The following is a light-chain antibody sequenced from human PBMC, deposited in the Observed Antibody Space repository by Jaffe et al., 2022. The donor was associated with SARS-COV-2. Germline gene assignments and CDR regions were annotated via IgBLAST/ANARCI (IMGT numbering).Light chain of an antibody. CDR2: YND. J-gene: IGLJ2*01. V-gene: IGLV3-21*04. Sequence: SYVLTQPPSVPVAPGQTARITCGGDNIGSKIVHWYQQKSGQAPVLVISYNDDRPSGIPKRFSGSNSGSAATLTINRVEAGDEADYYCQVWDRSSRRVVFGGGTKLAVL. CDR3: QVWDRSSRRVV. CDR1: NIGSKI.